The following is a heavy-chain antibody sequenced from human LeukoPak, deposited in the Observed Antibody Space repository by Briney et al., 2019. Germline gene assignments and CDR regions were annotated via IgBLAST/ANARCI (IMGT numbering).Heavy chain of an antibody. V-gene: IGHV3-11*01. Sequence: GGSLRLSCAASGFTFSDYFMSWIRQAPGKGLECVSYISMSGSTIHYADSVKGRFTVSRDNAKNSLYLQMNSLRAEDTAVYYCARVPNYDFWSGYYYFNYWGQGTLVTVSS. D-gene: IGHD3-3*01. CDR3: ARVPNYDFWSGYYYFNY. CDR1: GFTFSDYF. CDR2: ISMSGSTI. J-gene: IGHJ4*02.